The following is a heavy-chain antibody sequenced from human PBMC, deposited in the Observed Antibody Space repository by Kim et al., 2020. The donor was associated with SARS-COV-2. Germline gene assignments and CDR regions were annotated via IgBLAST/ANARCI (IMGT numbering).Heavy chain of an antibody. J-gene: IGHJ4*02. CDR2: IGGSGGST. Sequence: GGSLRLSCAASGFTFSSYVMSWVRQAPGKGLEWVSAIGGSGGSTYYADSVKGRFTISRDNSKNTLYLQMNSLRAEDTAVYYCAKGGEGIAARRRGIDYWGQGTLVTVSS. V-gene: IGHV3-23*01. D-gene: IGHD6-6*01. CDR3: AKGGEGIAARRRGIDY. CDR1: GFTFSSYV.